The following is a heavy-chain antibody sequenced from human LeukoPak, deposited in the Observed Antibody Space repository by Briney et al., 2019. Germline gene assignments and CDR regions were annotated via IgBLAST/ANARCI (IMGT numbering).Heavy chain of an antibody. CDR3: ARDYYDSSGYSYYYYYMDV. CDR2: ISSSSSTI. CDR1: GFTFSSYS. D-gene: IGHD3-22*01. V-gene: IGHV3-48*01. J-gene: IGHJ6*03. Sequence: GGSLRLSCAASGFTFSSYSMNWVRQAPGKGLEWVSYISSSSSTIYYADSVKGRFTISRDNAKNSLYLQMNSLRAEDTAVYYCARDYYDSSGYSYYYYYMDVWGKGTTVTVSS.